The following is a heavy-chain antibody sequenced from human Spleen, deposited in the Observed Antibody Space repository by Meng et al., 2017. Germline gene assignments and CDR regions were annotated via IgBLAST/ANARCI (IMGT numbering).Heavy chain of an antibody. CDR2: ISHSGSA. V-gene: IGHV4-4*02. CDR3: ARVVYGSGSYYSTLDY. CDR1: GDSISSGNW. J-gene: IGHJ4*02. D-gene: IGHD3-10*01. Sequence: QGHLQESGPGLVKPSGPLSLTCAVSGDSISSGNWWSWVRQPPGKGLEWIGEISHSGSANYNPSLASRVTISIDKSKNQFSLKLTSVTAADTALYYCARVVYGSGSYYSTLDYWGQGALVTVSS.